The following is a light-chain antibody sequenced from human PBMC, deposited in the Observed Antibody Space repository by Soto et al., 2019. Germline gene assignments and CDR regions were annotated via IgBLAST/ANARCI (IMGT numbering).Light chain of an antibody. CDR3: ETLDSNSPI. Sequence: QSVLTQSSSASASLGSSVKLTCTLSSGHSTYIIAWHQQQPGKAPRYLMKFEGSGSYNKGSGIPDRFSGSRSGADRYLTISNLQSEDEAYYYCETLDSNSPIFGGGTKLTV. V-gene: IGLV4-60*03. CDR2: FEGSGSY. J-gene: IGLJ2*01. CDR1: SGHSTYI.